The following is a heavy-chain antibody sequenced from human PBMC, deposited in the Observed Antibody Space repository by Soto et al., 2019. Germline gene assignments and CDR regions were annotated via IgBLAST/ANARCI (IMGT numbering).Heavy chain of an antibody. CDR1: GYTFTGCY. J-gene: IGHJ5*02. CDR2: INPNSGGT. CDR3: ARIAVAGTGPSFDP. V-gene: IGHV1-2*02. D-gene: IGHD6-19*01. Sequence: ASVKVSCKASGYTFTGCYMHWVRQAPGQGLEWMGWINPNSGGTNYAQKFQGRVTMTRDTSISTAYMELSRLRSDDTAVYYCARIAVAGTGPSFDPWGQGTLVTVS.